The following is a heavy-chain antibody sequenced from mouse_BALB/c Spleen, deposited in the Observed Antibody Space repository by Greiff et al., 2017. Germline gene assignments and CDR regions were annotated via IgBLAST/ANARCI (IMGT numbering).Heavy chain of an antibody. Sequence: QVQLQQSAAELARPGASVKMSCKASGYTFTSYTMHWVKQRPGQGLEWIGYINPSSGYTEYNQKFKDKTTLTADKSSSTAYMQLSSLTSEDSAVYYCARRYYDYDGDYYAMDYWGQGTSVTVSS. V-gene: IGHV1-4*02. CDR2: INPSSGYT. CDR3: ARRYYDYDGDYYAMDY. CDR1: GYTFTSYT. D-gene: IGHD2-4*01. J-gene: IGHJ4*01.